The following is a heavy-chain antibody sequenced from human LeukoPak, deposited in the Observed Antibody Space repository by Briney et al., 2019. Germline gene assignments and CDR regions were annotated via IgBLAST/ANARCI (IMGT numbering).Heavy chain of an antibody. V-gene: IGHV4-61*02. J-gene: IGHJ5*02. D-gene: IGHD2-2*01. CDR1: GGSISSGSKY. Sequence: SETLSLTCTVSGGSISSGSKYWSWIRQPAGKGREWIGRIYSSGSTNYNPSLKSRVTISVDTSKNQFSLKLSSVTAADTAVYYCARGEYCSSISCHFDPWGQGTLVTVSS. CDR3: ARGEYCSSISCHFDP. CDR2: IYSSGST.